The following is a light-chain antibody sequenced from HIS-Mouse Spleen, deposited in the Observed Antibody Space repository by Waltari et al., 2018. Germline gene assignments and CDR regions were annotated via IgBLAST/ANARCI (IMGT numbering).Light chain of an antibody. CDR3: YSTDSSGNHRV. CDR2: EDS. Sequence: SYELTQPPSVSVSPGQTARIICSGDALPKKYAYWYQQKSGQAPVLVIYEDSKRPSGIPARFSGSSSGTMATLTISGAQVEDEADYYCYSTDSSGNHRVFGGGTKLTVL. CDR1: ALPKKY. J-gene: IGLJ2*01. V-gene: IGLV3-10*01.